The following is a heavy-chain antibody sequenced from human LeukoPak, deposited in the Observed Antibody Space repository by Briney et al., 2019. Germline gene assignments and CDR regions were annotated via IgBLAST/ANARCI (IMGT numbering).Heavy chain of an antibody. Sequence: GGSLRLSCAASGFTFSSYSMNWFRQAPRKVLEWVSYISSSSSTIYYAVSVKGRFTISRDNAKNPLYLQMNSLRAEDTAVYYCASSNTGHIVVVPIIDYWGQGTLVTVSS. CDR3: ASSNTGHIVVVPIIDY. V-gene: IGHV3-48*01. CDR2: ISSSSSTI. J-gene: IGHJ4*02. CDR1: GFTFSSYS. D-gene: IGHD2-15*01.